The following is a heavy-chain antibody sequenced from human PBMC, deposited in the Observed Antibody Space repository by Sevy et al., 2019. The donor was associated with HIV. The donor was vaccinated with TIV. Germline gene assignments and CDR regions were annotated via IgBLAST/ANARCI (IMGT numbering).Heavy chain of an antibody. CDR3: ARDLAAAGTSDY. Sequence: GGSLRLSCAASGFTFSSYAMHWVRQAPGKGLEWVAVISYDGSNKYYADSVKGRFTISRDNSKNTLYLQMNSLRAEDTAVYYSARDLAAAGTSDYWGQGTLVTVSS. J-gene: IGHJ4*02. CDR2: ISYDGSNK. D-gene: IGHD6-13*01. V-gene: IGHV3-30-3*01. CDR1: GFTFSSYA.